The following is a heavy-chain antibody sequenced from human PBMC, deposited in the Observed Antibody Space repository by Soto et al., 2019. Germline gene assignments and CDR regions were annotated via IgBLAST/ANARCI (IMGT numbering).Heavy chain of an antibody. CDR1: GFTFSSYA. D-gene: IGHD2-15*01. Sequence: GGSLRLSCAASGFTFSSYAMSWVRQAPGKGLEWVSGISGSGGTTYYADSVKGRFTISRDNSKNTVYLQMNSLRGEDTAVYYCAKDLGFQGHCGGGNCYSDFWGQGTLVTVSS. V-gene: IGHV3-23*01. CDR3: AKDLGFQGHCGGGNCYSDF. J-gene: IGHJ4*02. CDR2: ISGSGGTT.